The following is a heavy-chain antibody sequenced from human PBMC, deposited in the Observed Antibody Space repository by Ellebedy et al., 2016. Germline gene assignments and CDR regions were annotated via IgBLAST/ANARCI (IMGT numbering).Heavy chain of an antibody. CDR1: GYSFTNYW. CDR3: ARRGAVLPTSLQGDFYYFGMDV. CDR2: IDPSDSDT. J-gene: IGHJ6*02. V-gene: IGHV5-10-1*01. Sequence: GESLKISCKGFGYSFTNYWVVWVRQMPGKGLEWMGKIDPSDSDTNYSPSFEGHVTMSADKSTSTAYLPWSSLEASDTAMYYCARRGAVLPTSLQGDFYYFGMDVWGQGTTVTVSS. D-gene: IGHD2-15*01.